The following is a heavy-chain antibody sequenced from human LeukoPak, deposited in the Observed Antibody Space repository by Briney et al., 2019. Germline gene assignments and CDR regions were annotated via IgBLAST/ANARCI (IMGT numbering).Heavy chain of an antibody. Sequence: GGSLRLSCAASGFSFSSYAMSWVRQAPGKGLEWVVVISYDGSNKYYADSVKGRFTISRDNFKNMLYLQMNSLRAEDTAMYYCAKEAAAPSYYYYGMDVWGQGTTVTVSS. CDR1: GFSFSSYA. D-gene: IGHD6-13*01. CDR3: AKEAAAPSYYYYGMDV. J-gene: IGHJ6*02. V-gene: IGHV3-30*18. CDR2: ISYDGSNK.